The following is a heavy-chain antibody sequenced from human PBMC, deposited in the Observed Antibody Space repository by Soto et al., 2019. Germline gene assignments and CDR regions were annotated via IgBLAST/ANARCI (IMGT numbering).Heavy chain of an antibody. CDR2: ISGSGGST. J-gene: IGHJ6*02. V-gene: IGHV3-23*01. D-gene: IGHD3-9*01. CDR1: GFTFSSYA. Sequence: VGSLRISCAASGFTFSSYAMSWVRQAPGKGLEWVSAISGSGGSTYYADSVKGRFTISRDNSKNTLYLQMNSLRAEDTAVYYCANPPIRGYYYYGMDVWGQGTTVTVSS. CDR3: ANPPIRGYYYYGMDV.